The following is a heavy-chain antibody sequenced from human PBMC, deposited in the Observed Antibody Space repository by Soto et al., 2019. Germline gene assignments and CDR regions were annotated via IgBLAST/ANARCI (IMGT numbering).Heavy chain of an antibody. J-gene: IGHJ4*02. V-gene: IGHV1-46*01. CDR2: INPSGGSS. CDR1: GYTFTSYY. D-gene: IGHD3-22*01. CDR3: GRGSLITMIVNY. Sequence: QVQLVQSGAEVKKPGASVKVSCKASGYTFTSYYMHWVRQAPGQGLEWMGIINPSGGSSSYAQKFQGRVTMTRDTSTNTVSMELNSLRSEDTVVYYCGRGSLITMIVNYWGQGTLVTVSS.